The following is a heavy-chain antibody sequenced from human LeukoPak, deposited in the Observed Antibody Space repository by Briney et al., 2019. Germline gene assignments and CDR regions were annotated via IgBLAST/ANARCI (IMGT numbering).Heavy chain of an antibody. J-gene: IGHJ4*02. V-gene: IGHV1-2*02. CDR2: IDLNSGGR. Sequence: ASVKLSCKGAGYACTGYDMHWRRLRPGQGLGLMGWIDLNSGGRNNAQKFQGRGTMTRDTSITTAYMELSRLRSDATAVYYCASGVQQLVDRYCGQGTLVTVSS. CDR3: ASGVQQLVDRY. CDR1: GYACTGYD. D-gene: IGHD6-13*01.